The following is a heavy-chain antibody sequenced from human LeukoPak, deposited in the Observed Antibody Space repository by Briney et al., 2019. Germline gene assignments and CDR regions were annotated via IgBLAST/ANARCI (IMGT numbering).Heavy chain of an antibody. CDR2: IYTSGST. CDR1: GGSISSGSYY. D-gene: IGHD1-26*01. CDR3: ARAHEGGVGATLRY. Sequence: PSETLSLTCTVSGGSISSGSYYWSWIRQPAGKGLEWIGRIYTSGSTNYNPSLKSRVTISVDTSKNQFSLKLSSVTAADTAVYYCARAHEGGVGATLRYWGQGTLVTVSS. J-gene: IGHJ4*02. V-gene: IGHV4-61*02.